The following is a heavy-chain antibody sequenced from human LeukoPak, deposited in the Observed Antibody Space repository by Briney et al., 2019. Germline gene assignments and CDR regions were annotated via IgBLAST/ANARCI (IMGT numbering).Heavy chain of an antibody. CDR3: AKVPAPYYYGSGSYFDY. CDR1: GFTFSSYG. CDR2: ISYDGSNK. V-gene: IGHV3-30*18. J-gene: IGHJ4*02. D-gene: IGHD3-10*01. Sequence: GGSLRLSCAASGFTFSSYGMHWVRQAPGKGLEWVAVISYDGSNKYYADSVKGRFTISRDNSKNTLYLQINSLRAEDTAVYYCAKVPAPYYYGSGSYFDYWGQGTLVTVSS.